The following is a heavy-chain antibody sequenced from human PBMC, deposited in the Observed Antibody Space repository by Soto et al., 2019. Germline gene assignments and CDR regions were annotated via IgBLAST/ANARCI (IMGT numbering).Heavy chain of an antibody. CDR3: AKGVLAIVRTTQPRDAFNI. D-gene: IGHD1-26*01. V-gene: IGHV3-30*18. Sequence: QAQLVESGGGVVQPGRSLRLSCAASGFSFTTYVMHWVRQAPGKGLEWVAVISHDGSYKYNGDAVKRRFTISRDAYKNAVYLEMNSLRTDETAVYYCAKGVLAIVRTTQPRDAFNIWGQGTMVTVSS. CDR1: GFSFTTYV. CDR2: ISHDGSYK. J-gene: IGHJ3*02.